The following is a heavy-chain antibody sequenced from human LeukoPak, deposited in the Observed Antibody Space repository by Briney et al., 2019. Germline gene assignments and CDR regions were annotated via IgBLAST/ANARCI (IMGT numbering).Heavy chain of an antibody. CDR3: ARANYYDSSGYYYNAFDI. CDR2: FYFTGST. J-gene: IGHJ3*02. Sequence: SETLSLTCRVPGASIRRKTLYWGWIRQFPGKGLEGCGTFYFTGSTYYNPSLKSRITISVDTSKNHFSLKLSSVTAADTAVYYCARANYYDSSGYYYNAFDIWGQGTMVTVSS. D-gene: IGHD3-22*01. CDR1: GASIRRKTLY. V-gene: IGHV4-39*02.